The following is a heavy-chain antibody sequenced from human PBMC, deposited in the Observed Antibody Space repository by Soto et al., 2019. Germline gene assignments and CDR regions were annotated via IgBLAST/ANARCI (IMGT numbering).Heavy chain of an antibody. J-gene: IGHJ3*02. CDR1: GFSFINAW. CDR3: TTEERPGNNGVPLVVFDT. D-gene: IGHD6-6*01. Sequence: GGSLRLSCAASGFSFINAWMSWVRQAPGKGLEWVGRIKSKIDGGTTDYAAPVKGRFIISRDDSRNTLYLQMNSLKTEEDTAVYYCTTEERPGNNGVPLVVFDTWGQGTMVTVSS. V-gene: IGHV3-15*01. CDR2: IKSKIDGGTT.